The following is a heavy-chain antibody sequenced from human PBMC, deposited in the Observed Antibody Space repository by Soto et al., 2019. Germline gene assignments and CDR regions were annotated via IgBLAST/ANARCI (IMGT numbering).Heavy chain of an antibody. J-gene: IGHJ4*02. CDR1: RFNFSSYS. D-gene: IGHD3-10*01. V-gene: IGHV3-48*01. CDR2: ISSSSSTI. CDR3: ARANYYGSPGDFDY. Sequence: GGSLRLSCAASRFNFSSYSMNWVRQAPGKGLEWVSYISSSSSTIYYADSVKGRFTISRDNAKNSLYLQMNSLRAEDTAVYYCARANYYGSPGDFDYWGQGTLVTVSS.